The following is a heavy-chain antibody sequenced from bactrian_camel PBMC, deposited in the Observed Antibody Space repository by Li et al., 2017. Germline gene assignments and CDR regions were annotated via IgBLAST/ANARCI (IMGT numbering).Heavy chain of an antibody. D-gene: IGHD6*01. Sequence: HVQLVESGGGSVQAGGSLRLSCAASGYTYNSYCMAWFRQAPGKEREGVASIYTGGGSPSYADSVKGRFTLSEDNAKNTLYLQMNSLKPEDTAVYYCVRKVGGSWYDWGQGTQVTVS. CDR1: GYTYNSYC. CDR3: VRKVGGSWYD. J-gene: IGHJ4*01. V-gene: IGHV3S1*01. CDR2: IYTGGGSP.